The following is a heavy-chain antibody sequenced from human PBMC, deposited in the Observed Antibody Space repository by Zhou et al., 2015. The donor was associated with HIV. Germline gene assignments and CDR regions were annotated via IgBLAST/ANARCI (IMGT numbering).Heavy chain of an antibody. CDR3: TQDRWGMPYI. CDR1: GFAFDESF. CDR2: IKGSSDII. Sequence: EVQLLESGGGSVKPGGSLSLSCTASGFAFDESFMSWVRYSPAKGLEWVSAIKGSSDIIHFADSVKGRFTVSRDNARNTLYLHLNDLGAEDSALYHCTQDRWGMPYIWGQGILVTVSS. D-gene: IGHD3-16*01. V-gene: IGHV3-69-1*02. J-gene: IGHJ4*02.